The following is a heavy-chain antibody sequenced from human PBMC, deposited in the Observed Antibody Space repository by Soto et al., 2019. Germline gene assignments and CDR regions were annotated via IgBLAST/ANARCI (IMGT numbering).Heavy chain of an antibody. CDR2: IYTSGST. CDR1: GGSISSYY. V-gene: IGHV4-4*07. J-gene: IGHJ4*02. CDR3: ARVRPQKDTFDY. Sequence: SETLSLTCTVSGGSISSYYWSWIRQPAGKGLEWIGRIYTSGSTNYNPSLKSRVTMSVDTSKNQFSLKLSSVTAADTAMYYCARVRPQKDTFDYWGQGTLVTVSS. D-gene: IGHD2-15*01.